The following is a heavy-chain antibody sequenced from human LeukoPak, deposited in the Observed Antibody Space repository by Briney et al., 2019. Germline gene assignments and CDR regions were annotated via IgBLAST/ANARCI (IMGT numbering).Heavy chain of an antibody. CDR3: ARQKYNGGLFES. Sequence: SETLSLTCTVSGGSISHYFWSWIRQPPGKALEWIGYIYYSGSTNYNPSLKSRVTISVDTSKNQFSLKLSSVTAADTAVYYCARQKYNGGLFESWGQGTLVTVSS. V-gene: IGHV4-59*08. CDR1: GGSISHYF. J-gene: IGHJ4*02. D-gene: IGHD4-23*01. CDR2: IYYSGST.